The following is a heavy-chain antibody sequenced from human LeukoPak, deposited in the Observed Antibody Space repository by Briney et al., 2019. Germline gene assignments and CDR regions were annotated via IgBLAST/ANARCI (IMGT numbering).Heavy chain of an antibody. CDR2: ISGSGGST. J-gene: IGHJ4*02. CDR1: GFTFSSYG. Sequence: GGSLRLSCAASGFTFSSYGMSWVRQAPGKGLEWVSAISGSGGSTYYADSVKGRFTISRDNSKNTLYLQMNSLRAEDTAVYYCARDPLFGIAVAGTKTYFDYWGQGTLVTVSS. CDR3: ARDPLFGIAVAGTKTYFDY. V-gene: IGHV3-23*01. D-gene: IGHD6-19*01.